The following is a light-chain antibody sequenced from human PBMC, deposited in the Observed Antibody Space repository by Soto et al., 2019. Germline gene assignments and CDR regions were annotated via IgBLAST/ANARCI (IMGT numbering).Light chain of an antibody. V-gene: IGLV6-57*02. CDR2: EDN. CDR1: GGKIASNY. Sequence: NFMLTQPHSVSNSPGKTITISCTGTGGKIASNYVQWYQQRPGSAPTPVIYEDNQRPSGVPDRFSASIDTSTNSASLVISGLKVEDEADYYSQSYDTNSFYVFGTGTKLTVL. CDR3: QSYDTNSFYV. J-gene: IGLJ1*01.